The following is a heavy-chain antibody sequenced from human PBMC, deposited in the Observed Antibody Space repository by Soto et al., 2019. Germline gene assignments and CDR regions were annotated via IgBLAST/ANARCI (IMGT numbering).Heavy chain of an antibody. J-gene: IGHJ5*02. V-gene: IGHV3-23*01. Sequence: EVQLWESGGGLVQPGGSLRLSCAGSGFIVSNYGMSWVRQAPGKGLEWVSAISGDGTGTYYADSVKGRFAISRDNSRNTLYLQMSSLRAEDTALYYCVFYDVLTGYDHWGQGTLVTVSS. CDR2: ISGDGTGT. CDR3: VFYDVLTGYDH. D-gene: IGHD3-9*01. CDR1: GFIVSNYG.